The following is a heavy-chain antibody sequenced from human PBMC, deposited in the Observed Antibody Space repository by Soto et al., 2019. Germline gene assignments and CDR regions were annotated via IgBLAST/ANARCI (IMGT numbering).Heavy chain of an antibody. V-gene: IGHV5-51*01. CDR3: ARQSYTSGCYDF. J-gene: IGHJ4*02. Sequence: PGESLKISCEGSGYNFANSWIGWVRQMPGKGLEWMGIIYPGDSDTRYSPSFRGQVTISADKSINTAYVQWSSLEASDTAIYYCARQSYTSGCYDFWGQGTLVTVSS. CDR2: IYPGDSDT. D-gene: IGHD6-19*01. CDR1: GYNFANSW.